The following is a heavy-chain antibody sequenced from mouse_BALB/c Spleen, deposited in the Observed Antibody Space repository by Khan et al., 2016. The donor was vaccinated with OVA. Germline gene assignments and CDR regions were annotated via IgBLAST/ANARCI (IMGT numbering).Heavy chain of an antibody. J-gene: IGHJ4*01. CDR2: IWGDGST. D-gene: IGHD1-1*01. V-gene: IGHV2-6-7*01. CDR1: GFSLTGYG. CDR3: ASAYYYGRALDY. Sequence: VQLQESGPGLVAPSQSLSITCTVSGFSLTGYGVNWVRQPPGKGLEWLGIIWGDGSTDYNSALKSRLSISKDNSKSQVFLKMNSLQTDDTARYYCASAYYYGRALDYWGQGTSVTVSS.